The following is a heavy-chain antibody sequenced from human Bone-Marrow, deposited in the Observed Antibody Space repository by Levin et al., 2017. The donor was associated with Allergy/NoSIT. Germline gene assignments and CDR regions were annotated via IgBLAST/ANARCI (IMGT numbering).Heavy chain of an antibody. D-gene: IGHD2-2*01. Sequence: GGSLRLSCAASGFTFSSYGMHWVRQAPGKGLEWVAVIWYDGSNKYYADSVKGRFTISRDNSKNTLYLQMNSLRAEDTAVYYCARDPFSSNNHYYHNPNWYFDLWGRGTLVTVSS. V-gene: IGHV3-33*01. CDR1: GFTFSSYG. J-gene: IGHJ2*01. CDR3: ARDPFSSNNHYYHNPNWYFDL. CDR2: IWYDGSNK.